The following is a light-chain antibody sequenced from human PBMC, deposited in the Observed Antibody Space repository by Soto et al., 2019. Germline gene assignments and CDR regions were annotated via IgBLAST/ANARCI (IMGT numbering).Light chain of an antibody. V-gene: IGKV3-15*01. J-gene: IGKJ4*01. Sequence: IVMTQSPATLSVSPGDRVTLPCMASQSVRSHLAWYQQKPGQAPKILIYRASTRATGIPARFSGSGSGTEFTLTISSLQSEDFAVYYCQQYDQWPVTFGGGTKVEIK. CDR3: QQYDQWPVT. CDR1: QSVRSH. CDR2: RAS.